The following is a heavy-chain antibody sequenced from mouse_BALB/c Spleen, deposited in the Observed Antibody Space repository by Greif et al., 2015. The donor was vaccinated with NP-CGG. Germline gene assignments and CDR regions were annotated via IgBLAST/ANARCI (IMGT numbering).Heavy chain of an antibody. CDR2: INPYNGDT. Sequence: EVQLQQSGPELVKPGASVKISCKASGYSFTGYFMNWVMQSHGKSLEWIGRINPYNGDTLYNQKFKGKATLTVDKSSCTAHMELRSLASEDSAVYYCARDDYDYAMDYWGQGTSVTVSS. CDR1: GYSFTGYF. CDR3: ARDDYDYAMDY. D-gene: IGHD2-4*01. V-gene: IGHV1-20*02. J-gene: IGHJ4*01.